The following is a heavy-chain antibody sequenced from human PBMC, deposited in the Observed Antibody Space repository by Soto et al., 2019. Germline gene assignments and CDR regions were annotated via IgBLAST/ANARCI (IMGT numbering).Heavy chain of an antibody. CDR3: ARERSSSSSYFDY. J-gene: IGHJ4*02. D-gene: IGHD6-6*01. CDR1: GGSISSGDYY. V-gene: IGHV4-30-4*01. Sequence: SETLSLTCTVSGGSISSGDYYWSWIRQPPGKGLEWIGYIYYSVSTYYNPSLKSRVTISVDTSKNQFSLKLSSVTAADTAVYYCARERSSSSSYFDYWGQGTLVTVSS. CDR2: IYYSVST.